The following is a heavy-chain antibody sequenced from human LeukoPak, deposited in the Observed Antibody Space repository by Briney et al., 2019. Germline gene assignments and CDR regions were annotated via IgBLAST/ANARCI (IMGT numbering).Heavy chain of an antibody. J-gene: IGHJ4*02. CDR1: GFTFSTYW. CDR3: VRVEVAATATKPDY. CDR2: INSDGSST. V-gene: IGHV3-74*01. D-gene: IGHD6-13*01. Sequence: GGPLRLSCAASGFTFSTYWMHWVRQAPGKGLVWVSRINSDGSSTTYADSVRGRFTTSRDNAKNTLYLQMSSLRVEDTAVYYCVRVEVAATATKPDYWGQGTLVTVSS.